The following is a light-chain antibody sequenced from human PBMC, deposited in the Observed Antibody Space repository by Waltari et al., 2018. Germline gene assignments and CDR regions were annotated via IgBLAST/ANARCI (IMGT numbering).Light chain of an antibody. V-gene: IGKV1-5*03. J-gene: IGKJ1*01. CDR1: QSISGW. Sequence: DIQMTQSPSTLSASVGDRVTITGRASQSISGWLPWYQQKLGKAPNLLIFKASTLQSGVPSRFSGSGSGTEFTLTISSLQPDDFATYYCQQYKSPTWTFGQGTKVEIK. CDR2: KAS. CDR3: QQYKSPTWT.